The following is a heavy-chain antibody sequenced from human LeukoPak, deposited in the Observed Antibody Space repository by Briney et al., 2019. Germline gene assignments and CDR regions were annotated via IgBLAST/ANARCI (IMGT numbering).Heavy chain of an antibody. CDR3: AGMRRVGKEDAFDI. Sequence: PGGSLRLSCAASEFTFSSYSMNWVRQAPGKGLEWVSSISSSSSYIYYADSVKGRFTISRDNAKNSLYLQMNSLRAEDTAVYYYAGMRRVGKEDAFDIWGQGTMVTVSS. V-gene: IGHV3-21*01. CDR1: EFTFSSYS. J-gene: IGHJ3*02. D-gene: IGHD1-14*01. CDR2: ISSSSSYI.